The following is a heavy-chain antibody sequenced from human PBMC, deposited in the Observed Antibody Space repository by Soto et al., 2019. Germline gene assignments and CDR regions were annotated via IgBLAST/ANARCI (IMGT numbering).Heavy chain of an antibody. CDR1: GGTFSSYA. D-gene: IGHD3-22*01. CDR3: ARAWISDSSGYYEVGFDY. Sequence: ASVQVSCKASGGTFSSYAISWVRRAPGQGLEWMGGIIPIFGTANYAQKFQGRVTITADESTSTAYMELSSLRSEDTAVYYCARAWISDSSGYYEVGFDYWGQGTLVTVSS. V-gene: IGHV1-69*13. J-gene: IGHJ4*02. CDR2: IIPIFGTA.